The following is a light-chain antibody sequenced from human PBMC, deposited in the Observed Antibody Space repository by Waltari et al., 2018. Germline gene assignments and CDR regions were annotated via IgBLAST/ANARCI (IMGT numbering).Light chain of an antibody. Sequence: QSALTQPASLSGSPGQSITISCTGASSDVDGYNYVSWYQHHPGKAPKLMIYEVTNRPSGVSTRCSGSRSGNTASLTISGLQAEDEADYYCTSYISISIVIFGGGTKLTVL. J-gene: IGLJ2*01. CDR1: SSDVDGYNY. CDR2: EVT. V-gene: IGLV2-14*01. CDR3: TSYISISIVI.